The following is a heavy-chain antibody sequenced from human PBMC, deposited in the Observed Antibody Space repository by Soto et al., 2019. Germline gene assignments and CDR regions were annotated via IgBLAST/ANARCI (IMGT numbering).Heavy chain of an antibody. Sequence: EVQLVESGGGLVQPGGSLRLSCAASGFTFSGYWMSWVRQAPGKGLEWVANIKQDGSEQFYVDSVKGRFTISRDNAQYSLYLQVNSLRAEDTAVYYCAREAVWGQGTTVTVSS. CDR1: GFTFSGYW. CDR2: IKQDGSEQ. V-gene: IGHV3-7*05. CDR3: AREAV. J-gene: IGHJ6*02.